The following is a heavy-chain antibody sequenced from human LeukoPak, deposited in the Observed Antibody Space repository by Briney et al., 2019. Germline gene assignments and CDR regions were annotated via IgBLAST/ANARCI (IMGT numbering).Heavy chain of an antibody. D-gene: IGHD5-24*01. J-gene: IGHJ6*02. V-gene: IGHV1-69*04. Sequence: ASVKVPCKASGGTLTSHGISWVRQAPGQGLEWMGRIIPIRNAVNYAQKFQGRLTITAETSTSTAYMDLSSLRSEDTALYYCATDRAEQQGVQLYYYFGMDVWGQGATVTVSS. CDR2: IIPIRNAV. CDR1: GGTLTSHG. CDR3: ATDRAEQQGVQLYYYFGMDV.